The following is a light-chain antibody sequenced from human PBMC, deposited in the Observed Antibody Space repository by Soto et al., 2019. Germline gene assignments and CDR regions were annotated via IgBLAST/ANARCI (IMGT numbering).Light chain of an antibody. CDR2: DAS. J-gene: IGKJ5*01. V-gene: IGKV1-5*01. CDR3: QQYYTYAT. CDR1: QNIWRL. Sequence: DIQMTQSPSSVSASVGDRVTITCRASQNIWRLLAWYQQKPGKAPELLIYDASSLQSGVPPRFSGSGSGSEFNFTITGLQPDDFATYFCQQYYTYATFGHGTRLEIK.